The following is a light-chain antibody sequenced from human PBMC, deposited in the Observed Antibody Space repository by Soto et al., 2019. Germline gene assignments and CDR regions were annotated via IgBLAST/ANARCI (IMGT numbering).Light chain of an antibody. Sequence: SPLTQPASVSVSPGQTITISCTGTSSDIGGYNAVSWYQHHPGKAPKLIIYEVTHRPSGVSDRFSASKSGNTASLTISGLQAEDEADYYCNSFRVSHLYVFGTGTKVTVL. CDR2: EVT. V-gene: IGLV2-14*01. CDR1: SSDIGGYNA. J-gene: IGLJ1*01. CDR3: NSFRVSHLYV.